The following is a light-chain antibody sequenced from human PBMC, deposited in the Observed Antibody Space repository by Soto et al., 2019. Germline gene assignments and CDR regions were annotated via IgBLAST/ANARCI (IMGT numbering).Light chain of an antibody. J-gene: IGKJ5*01. V-gene: IGKV1-5*03. Sequence: IQMTQSPSSLSASVGDRVTITCQASQSISSYLNWYQQKPGTAPKLLIYKASTLESGVPSRFSGIRSGTEFTLTVSSLQPDDFATYYCQQYNDSFPYTFGQGTRLEIK. CDR1: QSISSY. CDR2: KAS. CDR3: QQYNDSFPYT.